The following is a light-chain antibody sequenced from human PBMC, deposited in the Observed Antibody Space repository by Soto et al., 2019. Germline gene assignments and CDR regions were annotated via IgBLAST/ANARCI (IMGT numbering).Light chain of an antibody. CDR3: QKYGSYPWA. CDR2: DAS. Sequence: DIRLTQSPSTLSAAVGDRVTITCRASQSIAIWLAWYHQKPGKAPKALIYDASRLESGVPSRFSGSGSGTAFTLTISSLQPDDFATYYCQKYGSYPWAFGQGTRVEV. CDR1: QSIAIW. V-gene: IGKV1-5*01. J-gene: IGKJ1*01.